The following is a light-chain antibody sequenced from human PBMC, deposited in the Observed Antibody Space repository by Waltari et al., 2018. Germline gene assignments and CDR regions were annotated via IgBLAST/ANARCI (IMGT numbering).Light chain of an antibody. CDR1: PSVSNN. CDR3: QQRGYWPPLT. V-gene: IGKV3-11*01. J-gene: IGKJ4*01. Sequence: ESVLTQSPATLSLSPGERATLSCRASPSVSNNLAWYQQKPGQAPRLLIYDASNRATGVPARFSGSGSGTDFTLTISSLEPEDFAVYYCQQRGYWPPLTFGGGTKVEIK. CDR2: DAS.